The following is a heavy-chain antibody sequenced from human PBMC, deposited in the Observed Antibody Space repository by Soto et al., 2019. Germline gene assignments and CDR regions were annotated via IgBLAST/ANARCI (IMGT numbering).Heavy chain of an antibody. V-gene: IGHV3-23*01. CDR2: ITGSSDYT. J-gene: IGHJ4*02. D-gene: IGHD2-8*02. CDR3: AKEKTTGAHYALDY. CDR1: GFIFSSYA. Sequence: GGSLRLSCEASGFIFSSYAMNWVRQAPGKGLQWVSSITGSSDYTSYIASVKGRFTISRDNSKNTLYLQMNSLRAEDTAVYFCAKEKTTGAHYALDYWSQATLVTAPQ.